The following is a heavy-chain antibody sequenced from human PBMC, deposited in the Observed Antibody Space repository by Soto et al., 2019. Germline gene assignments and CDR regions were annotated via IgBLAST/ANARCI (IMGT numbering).Heavy chain of an antibody. J-gene: IGHJ5*02. CDR2: IYYSGST. V-gene: IGHV4-59*01. CDR3: AKFPSYCCGFDP. D-gene: IGHD2-21*01. Sequence: SETLSLTCTVSGGSISSYYWSWIRQPPGKGLEWIGYIYYSGSTKYNPSLKSRVTISVDTSKNQFSLKLSSVTAADTAVYYCAKFPSYCCGFDPWGQGTRVTVSS. CDR1: GGSISSYY.